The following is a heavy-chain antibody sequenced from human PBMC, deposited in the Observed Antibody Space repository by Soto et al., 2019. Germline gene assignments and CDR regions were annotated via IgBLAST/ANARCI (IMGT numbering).Heavy chain of an antibody. V-gene: IGHV4-61*01. Sequence: PSETLSLTCTVSGGSISSSSYYWSWIRQPPGKGLEWIGYIYYSGSTNYNPSLKSRVTISVDTSKNQFSLKLSSVTAADTAVYYCARDRGLRYLPHYYSGMDVWGQGTTVTVSS. D-gene: IGHD3-9*01. CDR1: GGSISSSSYY. J-gene: IGHJ6*02. CDR2: IYYSGST. CDR3: ARDRGLRYLPHYYSGMDV.